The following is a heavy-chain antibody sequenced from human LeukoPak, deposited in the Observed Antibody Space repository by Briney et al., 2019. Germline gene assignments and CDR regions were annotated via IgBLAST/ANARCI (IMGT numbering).Heavy chain of an antibody. CDR1: GGAISSSSYY. Sequence: SETLSLTCTVSGGAISSSSYYWGWIRQPPGKGLEWIGSINYSGNIYYNPSLNSRVTISVDTSKAQFSLKLSSVTAADTAVYYCARLSDYWGQGTLVTVSS. V-gene: IGHV4-39*01. CDR3: ARLSDY. CDR2: INYSGNI. J-gene: IGHJ4*02.